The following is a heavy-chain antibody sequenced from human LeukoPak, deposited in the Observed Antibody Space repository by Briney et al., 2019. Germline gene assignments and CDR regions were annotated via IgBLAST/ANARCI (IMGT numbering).Heavy chain of an antibody. Sequence: NPGGSLRLSCTASGFTFGDYAMSWFRQAPGKGLEWVGFIRSKAYGGTTEYAASVKGRFTISRDDSKSIAYLQMNSLKTEDTAVYYCTRVGWNHYDSSGYFDYWGQGTLVTVSS. CDR3: TRVGWNHYDSSGYFDY. V-gene: IGHV3-49*05. CDR1: GFTFGDYA. D-gene: IGHD3-22*01. J-gene: IGHJ4*02. CDR2: IRSKAYGGTT.